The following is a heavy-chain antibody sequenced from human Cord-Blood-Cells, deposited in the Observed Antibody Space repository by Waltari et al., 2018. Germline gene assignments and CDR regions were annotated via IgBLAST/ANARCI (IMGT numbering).Heavy chain of an antibody. CDR2: IIPIFGTA. D-gene: IGHD3-3*01. CDR3: ARDAGLGYDFWSGYYDY. Sequence: QVQLVQSGSELKKPGASVKVSCKASGYTFTSYAMNWVRQAPGQGLEWMGGIIPIFGTANYAQKFQGRVTITADESTSTAYMELSSLRSEDTAVYYCARDAGLGYDFWSGYYDYWGQGTLVTVSS. J-gene: IGHJ4*02. CDR1: GYTFTSYA. V-gene: IGHV1-69*01.